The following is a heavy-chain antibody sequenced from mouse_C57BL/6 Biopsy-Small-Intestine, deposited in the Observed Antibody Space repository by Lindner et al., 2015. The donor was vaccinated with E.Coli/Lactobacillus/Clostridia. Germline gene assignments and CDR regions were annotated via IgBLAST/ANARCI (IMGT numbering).Heavy chain of an antibody. CDR3: ARDYSYKAFDP. Sequence: SVKVSCKASGYPFNVFVIHWVRQAPGQGLEWMGWINPNSGDTNYAQKFQGRVTMTRDTSITTYYMDLSRLRFDDTAVYYCARDYSYKAFDPWGQGTLVTVS. CDR1: GYPFNVFV. V-gene: IGHV1S130*01. CDR2: INPNSGDT. D-gene: IGHD2-12*01. J-gene: IGHJ3*01.